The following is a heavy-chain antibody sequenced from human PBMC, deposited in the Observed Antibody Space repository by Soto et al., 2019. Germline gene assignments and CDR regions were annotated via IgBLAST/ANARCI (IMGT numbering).Heavy chain of an antibody. CDR3: ATGGGSSTLLYYYYGMDV. V-gene: IGHV1-24*01. Sequence: ASLKVSCKVSGYTLTELSMHWVRQAPGKGLEWMGGFDPEDGETIYAQKFQGRVTMTEDTSTDTAYMELSSLRSEDTAVYYCATGGGSSTLLYYYYGMDVWGQGTTVTVSS. J-gene: IGHJ6*02. CDR2: FDPEDGET. CDR1: GYTLTELS. D-gene: IGHD1-26*01.